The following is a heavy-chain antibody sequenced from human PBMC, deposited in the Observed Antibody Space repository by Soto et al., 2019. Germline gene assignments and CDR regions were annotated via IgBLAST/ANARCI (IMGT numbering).Heavy chain of an antibody. Sequence: QVQLVESGGGVVQPGRSLRLSCAASGFTFSSYGMHWVRQAPGKGLKGVAVISYDGSNKYYAESVKGRFNISRDNSKNTLYLQMNSLRAEDTAVYYCAKFNWNYYDYWGQGTLGTVSS. CDR2: ISYDGSNK. D-gene: IGHD1-20*01. CDR1: GFTFSSYG. CDR3: AKFNWNYYDY. J-gene: IGHJ4*02. V-gene: IGHV3-30*18.